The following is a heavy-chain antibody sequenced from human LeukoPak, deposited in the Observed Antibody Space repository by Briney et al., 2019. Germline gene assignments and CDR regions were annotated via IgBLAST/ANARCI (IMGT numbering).Heavy chain of an antibody. CDR2: ISSSSSYI. J-gene: IGHJ6*02. CDR3: ARALDRGVYYYYGMDV. D-gene: IGHD3-10*01. CDR1: GFTFSTDN. Sequence: GGSLRLSCAASGFTFSTDNTNWVRQAPGKGLEWVSSISSSSSYIYYADSVKGRFTISRDNAKNSLYLQMNSLRAEDTAVYYCARALDRGVYYYYGMDVWGQGTTVTVSS. V-gene: IGHV3-21*01.